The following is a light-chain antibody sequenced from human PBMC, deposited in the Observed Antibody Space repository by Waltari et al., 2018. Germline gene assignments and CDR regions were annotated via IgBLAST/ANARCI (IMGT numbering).Light chain of an antibody. CDR1: QSLLHNNGYNY. CDR3: MQTLQTPLT. V-gene: IGKV2-28*01. Sequence: DIVMTQSPLSLPVTPGEPASISCRSSQSLLHNNGYNYLDWYLQKPGQSPHLLIHLGSSRASGGPDRFSGSGSGTDFTLKISRVEAEDVGVYYCMQTLQTPLTFGGGTKVEIK. CDR2: LGS. J-gene: IGKJ4*02.